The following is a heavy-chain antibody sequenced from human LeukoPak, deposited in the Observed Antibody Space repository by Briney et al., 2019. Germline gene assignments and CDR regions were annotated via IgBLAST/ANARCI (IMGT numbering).Heavy chain of an antibody. D-gene: IGHD6-13*01. V-gene: IGHV3-21*01. Sequence: GGSLRLSCAASGFTFSSYSMNWVRQAPGKGLEWVSSISSSSYIYYADSVKGRFTISRDNAKNSLYLQMNSLRAEDTAVYYCAREREKGQQQTLGYWGQGTLVTVSS. J-gene: IGHJ4*02. CDR1: GFTFSSYS. CDR3: AREREKGQQQTLGY. CDR2: ISSSSYI.